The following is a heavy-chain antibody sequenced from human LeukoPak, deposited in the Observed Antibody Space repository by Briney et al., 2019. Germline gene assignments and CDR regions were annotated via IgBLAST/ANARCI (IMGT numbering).Heavy chain of an antibody. CDR3: ARHIDNGWYAY. Sequence: SETLSLTCTVSGGSISSSSYYWGWIRQPPGKGLEWIGSIYYSGSTYYNPSLKSRVTISVDTSKNQFSLKLSSVTAADTAVYYCARHIDNGWYAYWGQGTLVTVSS. V-gene: IGHV4-39*01. J-gene: IGHJ4*02. CDR1: GGSISSSSYY. CDR2: IYYSGST. D-gene: IGHD6-19*01.